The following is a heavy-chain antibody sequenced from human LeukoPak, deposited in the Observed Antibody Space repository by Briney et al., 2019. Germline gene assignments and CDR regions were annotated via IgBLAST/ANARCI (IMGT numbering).Heavy chain of an antibody. CDR3: ATDYYDSSGYCSFDY. V-gene: IGHV3-21*01. CDR1: GFTFSSYS. J-gene: IGHJ4*02. CDR2: ISGSSSYI. Sequence: GGSLRLSCAASGFTFSSYSMTWVRQAPGKGLEWVSSISGSSSYIYYADSVKGRFTISRDNAKNSLYLQMNSLRAEDTAVYYCATDYYDSSGYCSFDYWGQGTLVTVSS. D-gene: IGHD3-22*01.